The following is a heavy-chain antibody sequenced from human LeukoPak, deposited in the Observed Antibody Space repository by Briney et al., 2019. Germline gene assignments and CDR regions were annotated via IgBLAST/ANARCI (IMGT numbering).Heavy chain of an antibody. J-gene: IGHJ4*02. D-gene: IGHD3-22*01. CDR1: GGSISSYY. CDR3: ARGRGYYDSSGYPDY. Sequence: PSETLSLTCTVSGGSISSYYWSWIRQPPGKGLEWIGYIHYSGSTNYNPSLKSRVTISVDTSKNQFSLKLRSVTAADTAVYYCARGRGYYDSSGYPDYWGQGTLVTVSS. CDR2: IHYSGST. V-gene: IGHV4-59*01.